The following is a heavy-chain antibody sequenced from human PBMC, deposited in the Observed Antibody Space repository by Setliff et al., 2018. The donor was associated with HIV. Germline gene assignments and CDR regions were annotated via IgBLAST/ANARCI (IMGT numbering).Heavy chain of an antibody. Sequence: GGSLRLSCAASGFTFSGYSMNWVRQAPGKGLEWVSTIRHSNPYEYYADSVKGRFTISRDNAKKSLYLQMNSLSAEDTAVYYCARGGDSSASDHWGQGTLVTVS. D-gene: IGHD6-19*01. CDR3: ARGGDSSASDH. CDR1: GFTFSGYS. V-gene: IGHV3-21*01. CDR2: IRHSNPYE. J-gene: IGHJ4*02.